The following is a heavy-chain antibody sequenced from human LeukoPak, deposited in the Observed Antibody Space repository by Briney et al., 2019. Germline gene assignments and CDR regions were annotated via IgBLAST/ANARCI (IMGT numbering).Heavy chain of an antibody. V-gene: IGHV4-61*02. CDR2: IYTSGST. D-gene: IGHD6-19*01. J-gene: IGHJ4*02. CDR1: GGSISSGSYY. CDR3: ARDQLIAVAGIDYFDY. Sequence: KPSQTLSLTCTVSGGSISSGSYYWRWIRQPAGKGLEWIGRIYTSGSTNYNPSLKSRVTISVDTSKNQFSLKLSSVTAADTAVYYCARDQLIAVAGIDYFDYWGQGTLVTVSS.